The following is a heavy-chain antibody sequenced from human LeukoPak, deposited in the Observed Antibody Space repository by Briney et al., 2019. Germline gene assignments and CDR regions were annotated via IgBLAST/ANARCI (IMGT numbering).Heavy chain of an antibody. CDR1: GFTFSSYG. V-gene: IGHV3-30*02. CDR2: IRYDGSNK. CDR3: AKESQLSYSGTFYIDY. D-gene: IGHD1-26*01. J-gene: IGHJ4*02. Sequence: GRSLRLSCAASGFTFSSYGMNWVRQAPGKGLEWVAFIRYDGSNKYYAHSMKGRFTISRDSSENTLYLQMNSLRIEDTAIYYCAKESQLSYSGTFYIDYWGQGTLVTVSS.